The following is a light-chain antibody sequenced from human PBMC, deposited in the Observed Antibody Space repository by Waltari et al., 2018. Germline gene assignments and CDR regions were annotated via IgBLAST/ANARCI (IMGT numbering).Light chain of an antibody. CDR1: QSVSSSY. Sequence: EIVLTQSTGTLSLSPGERATLPCRASQSVSSSYLAWYQQKPGQAPRLLIYGASSRATGIPDRFSGSGSGTDFTLTISRLEPEDFAVYYCQQYGSSLMYTFGQGTKLEIK. CDR2: GAS. V-gene: IGKV3-20*01. CDR3: QQYGSSLMYT. J-gene: IGKJ2*01.